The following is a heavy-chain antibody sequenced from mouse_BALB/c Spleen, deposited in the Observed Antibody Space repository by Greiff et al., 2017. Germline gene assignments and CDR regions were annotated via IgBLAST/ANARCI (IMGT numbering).Heavy chain of an antibody. J-gene: IGHJ4*01. CDR2: ISNLAYSI. CDR3: ARRGNGYYAMDY. CDR1: GFTFSDYG. Sequence: DVKLMESGGGLVQPGGSRKLSCAASGFTFSDYGMAWVRQAPGKGPEWVAFISNLAYSIYYADTVTGRFTISRENAKNTLYLEMSSLRSEDTAMYYCARRGNGYYAMDYWGQGTSVTVSS. V-gene: IGHV5-15*02.